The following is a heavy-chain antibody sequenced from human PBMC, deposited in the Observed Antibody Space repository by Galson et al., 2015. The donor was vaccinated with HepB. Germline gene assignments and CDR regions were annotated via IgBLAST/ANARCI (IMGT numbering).Heavy chain of an antibody. D-gene: IGHD2-2*01. J-gene: IGHJ6*02. CDR3: ARQGGYCSSTSCDYYYGMDL. CDR2: IYPGDSDT. CDR1: GYSFTSYW. Sequence: QSGAEVKKPGESLKISCKGSGYSFTSYWIGWVRQMPGKGLEWMGIIYPGDSDTRYSPSFQGQDTISADKSISTAYLQWSSLKASDTAMYYCARQGGYCSSTSCDYYYGMDLWGPGTTVTVSS. V-gene: IGHV5-51*01.